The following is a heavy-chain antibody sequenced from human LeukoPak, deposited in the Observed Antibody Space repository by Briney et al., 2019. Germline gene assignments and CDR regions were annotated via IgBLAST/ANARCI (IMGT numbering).Heavy chain of an antibody. CDR1: GGSVSSYY. CDR3: ARLWFGTLDY. J-gene: IGHJ4*02. CDR2: MSYSGRT. Sequence: SETLSLTCTVSGGSVSSYYWSWIRQTPEKGLEWIGYMSYSGRTDYGPSLKSRVTMSVDTSKNQFPLKMSYVTAADTGVYYCARLWFGTLDYWGQGTLVTVSS. V-gene: IGHV4-59*02. D-gene: IGHD3-10*01.